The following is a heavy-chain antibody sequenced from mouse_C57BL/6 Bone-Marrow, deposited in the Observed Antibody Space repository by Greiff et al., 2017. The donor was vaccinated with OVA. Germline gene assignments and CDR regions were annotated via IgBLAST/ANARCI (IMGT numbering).Heavy chain of an antibody. CDR1: GFTFSSYA. Sequence: DVQLVESGGGLVKPGGSLKLSCAASGFTFSSYAMSWVRQTPEKRLEWVATISDGGSYTYYPDNVKGRFTISRDNAKNNLYLQMSHLKSEDTAMYYCARDGYAFAYWGQGTLVTVSA. CDR2: ISDGGSYT. V-gene: IGHV5-4*01. CDR3: ARDGYAFAY. J-gene: IGHJ3*01. D-gene: IGHD2-2*01.